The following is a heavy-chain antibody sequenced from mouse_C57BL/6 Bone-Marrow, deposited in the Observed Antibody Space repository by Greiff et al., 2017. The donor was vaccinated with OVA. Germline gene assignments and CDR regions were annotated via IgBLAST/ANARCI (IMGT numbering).Heavy chain of an antibody. Sequence: QVQLKESGAELVRPGTSVKMSCKASGYTFTNYWIGWAKQRPGHGLEWIGDIYPGGGYTNYNEKFKGKATLTADKSSSTAYMQFSSLTSEDSAIYYCARVGGNYWYFDVWGTGTTVTVSS. D-gene: IGHD2-1*01. CDR1: GYTFTNYW. V-gene: IGHV1-63*01. J-gene: IGHJ1*03. CDR3: ARVGGNYWYFDV. CDR2: IYPGGGYT.